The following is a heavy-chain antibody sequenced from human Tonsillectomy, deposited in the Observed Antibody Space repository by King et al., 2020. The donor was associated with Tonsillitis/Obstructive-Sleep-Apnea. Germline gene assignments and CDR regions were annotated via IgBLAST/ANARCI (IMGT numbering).Heavy chain of an antibody. Sequence: QLVQSGAEVKKPGASVKVSCKASGYTFTDYYLHWVRQAPGQGLEWMGRINPNSGGTNYAQKFQGRVTMTRDTSITAAYMDLTRLRADDTAVYYCARGFHTTVTTLLDAFDLWGQGTMVTVSS. D-gene: IGHD4-17*01. CDR2: INPNSGGT. CDR3: ARGFHTTVTTLLDAFDL. V-gene: IGHV1-2*06. CDR1: GYTFTDYY. J-gene: IGHJ3*01.